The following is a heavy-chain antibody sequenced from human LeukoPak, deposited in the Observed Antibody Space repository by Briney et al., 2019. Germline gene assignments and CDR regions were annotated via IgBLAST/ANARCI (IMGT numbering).Heavy chain of an antibody. D-gene: IGHD3-16*02. V-gene: IGHV4-59*01. CDR3: ARSDKTYVWGSYRYSAFDI. J-gene: IGHJ3*02. CDR2: IYYSGST. Sequence: SETLSLTCTVSGGSISSYYWSWIRQPPGKGLEWIGYIYYSGSTNYNPSLKSRVTISVDTSKNQFSLKLSSVTAADTAVYYCARSDKTYVWGSYRYSAFDIWGQGTMVTVSS. CDR1: GGSISSYY.